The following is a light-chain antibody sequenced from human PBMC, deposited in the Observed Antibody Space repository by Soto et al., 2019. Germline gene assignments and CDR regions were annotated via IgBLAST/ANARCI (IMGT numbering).Light chain of an antibody. J-gene: IGKJ1*01. V-gene: IGKV3D-11*01. CDR2: DAS. CDR3: QQRSNSWK. Sequence: VMRQSPASLFVSPGECGTLXCRASQGVGDTFVWSQHKTGEPPRRLIYDASDRPAGIPDRFSGSGSGTDFTLTISSLEPEDFAVYYCQQRSNSWKFGQGTKVDI. CDR1: QGVGDT.